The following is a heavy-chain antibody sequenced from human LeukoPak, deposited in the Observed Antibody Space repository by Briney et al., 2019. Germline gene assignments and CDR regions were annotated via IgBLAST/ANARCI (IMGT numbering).Heavy chain of an antibody. CDR3: AREYDSSWPS. Sequence: GGSLRLSCAASGFSSRTYAMSWVRQAPGKGLEWVSAISDNSGRTYYADSVKARFTISRDNSKNTLFVQMNSLRAEDTAVYYCAREYDSSWPSWGQGTLVTVSS. CDR2: ISDNSGRT. J-gene: IGHJ5*02. V-gene: IGHV3-23*01. CDR1: GFSSRTYA. D-gene: IGHD3-22*01.